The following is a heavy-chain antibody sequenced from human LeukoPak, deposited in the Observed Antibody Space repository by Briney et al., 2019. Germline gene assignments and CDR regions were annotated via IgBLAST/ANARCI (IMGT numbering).Heavy chain of an antibody. J-gene: IGHJ4*02. Sequence: SETLSLTCTVSGGSISSYYWSWIRQPPGKGLEWIGYIYYSGSTNYNPSLKSRVTISVDTSKNQFSLKLSSVTAADTAVYYCAREWELIYYFDYWGQGTLVTVSS. CDR1: GGSISSYY. V-gene: IGHV4-59*01. CDR3: AREWELIYYFDY. CDR2: IYYSGST. D-gene: IGHD1-26*01.